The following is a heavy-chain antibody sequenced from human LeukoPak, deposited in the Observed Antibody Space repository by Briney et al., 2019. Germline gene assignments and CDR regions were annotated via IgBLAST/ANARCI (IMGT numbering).Heavy chain of an antibody. CDR1: GFTFSSYA. Sequence: GGSLRLSCAASGFTFSSYAMSWVRQAPGKGLEWVSAISGSGGSTYYADSVKGRFTISRDNSKNTLYLQMNSLRAEDTAVYYCAKDYSHDYGDYPFDYWAQGTLVTVSS. J-gene: IGHJ4*02. CDR2: ISGSGGST. CDR3: AKDYSHDYGDYPFDY. V-gene: IGHV3-23*01. D-gene: IGHD4-17*01.